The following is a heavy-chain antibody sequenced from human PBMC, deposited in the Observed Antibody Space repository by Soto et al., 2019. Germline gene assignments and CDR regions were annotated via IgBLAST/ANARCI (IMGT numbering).Heavy chain of an antibody. D-gene: IGHD3-22*01. V-gene: IGHV1-3*01. CDR1: GYTFTNFG. J-gene: IGHJ4*02. CDR3: ARTYFYESSGTMASTFEY. Sequence: QVQFVQSGAEVKEPGASVKVSCKASGYTFTNFGIHWVRQAPGQSLEWMGWIIAGHGNTKYSQKFHCRVTITRDTSATTVYMELGSLIPEDTAVYYCARTYFYESSGTMASTFEYWVQGTLVTVSS. CDR2: IIAGHGNT.